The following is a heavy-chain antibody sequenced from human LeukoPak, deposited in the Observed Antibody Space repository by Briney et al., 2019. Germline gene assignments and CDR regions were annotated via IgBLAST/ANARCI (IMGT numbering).Heavy chain of an antibody. Sequence: PSETLSLTCAVYGGSFSGYYWSWIRQPPGKGLEWIGEINHSGCTNHNPSLKSRVTISVDTSKNQFSLKLSSVTAADTAVYYCARGLGYCSGGSCYFTGNFDYWGQGTLVTVSS. J-gene: IGHJ4*02. CDR3: ARGLGYCSGGSCYFTGNFDY. CDR1: GGSFSGYY. CDR2: INHSGCT. D-gene: IGHD2-15*01. V-gene: IGHV4-34*01.